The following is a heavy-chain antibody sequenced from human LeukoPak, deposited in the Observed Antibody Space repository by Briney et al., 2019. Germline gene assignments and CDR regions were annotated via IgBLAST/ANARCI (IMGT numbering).Heavy chain of an antibody. J-gene: IGHJ3*02. CDR1: GFTFDDYA. V-gene: IGHV3-9*01. Sequence: SLRLSCAASGFTFDDYAMHWVRQAPGKGLEWVSGISWNSGSIGYADSVKGRFTISRDNAKNSLYLQMNSLRAEDTALYYCAKGLRGIQLWLYNGLSHAFDIWGQGTMVTVSS. CDR3: AKGLRGIQLWLYNGLSHAFDI. D-gene: IGHD5-18*01. CDR2: ISWNSGSI.